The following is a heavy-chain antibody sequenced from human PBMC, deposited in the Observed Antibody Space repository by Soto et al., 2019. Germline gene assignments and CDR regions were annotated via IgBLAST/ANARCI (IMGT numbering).Heavy chain of an antibody. CDR2: IYHSGST. D-gene: IGHD2-21*01. CDR1: GGSISSGGSS. Sequence: QLQLQESGSGLVKPSQTLSLTCAVSGGSISSGGSSWSWIRQPPGKGLEWIGYIYHSGSTYYNPSLKSRVTIAVDRSKNQFSLKLSSVTAADSAVYYCAGVRGPYCGGECYPPTPNWFDPWGQGTLVTVSS. V-gene: IGHV4-30-2*01. CDR3: AGVRGPYCGGECYPPTPNWFDP. J-gene: IGHJ5*02.